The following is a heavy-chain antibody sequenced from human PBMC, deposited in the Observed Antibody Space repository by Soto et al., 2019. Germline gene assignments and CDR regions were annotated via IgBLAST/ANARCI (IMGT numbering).Heavy chain of an antibody. Sequence: EVQLVESGGGLVKPGGSLRLSCAASGFTFSSYSMNWVRQAPGKGLEWVSSMSSSSSYIYYADSVKGRFTISRDNAKNSLYLQMNSLRAEDTAVYYCASHSWDSSGYWYYFDYWGQGTLVTVSS. CDR3: ASHSWDSSGYWYYFDY. V-gene: IGHV3-21*01. D-gene: IGHD3-22*01. J-gene: IGHJ4*02. CDR1: GFTFSSYS. CDR2: MSSSSSYI.